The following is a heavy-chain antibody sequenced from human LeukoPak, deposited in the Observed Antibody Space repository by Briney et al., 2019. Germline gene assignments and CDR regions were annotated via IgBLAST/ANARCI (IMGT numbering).Heavy chain of an antibody. J-gene: IGHJ4*02. CDR1: GFTFSSYE. CDR3: AKDQRVGYPYYFDY. D-gene: IGHD2-8*02. V-gene: IGHV3-48*03. Sequence: GGSLRLSCAASGFTFSSYEMNWVRQAPGKGLEWVSYISSSGSTIYYADSVKGRFTISRDNSKNTLYLQMNSLRAEDTAVYYCAKDQRVGYPYYFDYWGQGTLVTVSS. CDR2: ISSSGSTI.